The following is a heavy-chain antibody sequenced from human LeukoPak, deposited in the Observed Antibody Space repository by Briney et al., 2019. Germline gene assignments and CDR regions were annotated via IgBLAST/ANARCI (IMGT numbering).Heavy chain of an antibody. CDR3: TRDGGSFCDFDY. D-gene: IGHD1-26*01. CDR2: INTDGRIT. CDR1: GFSFRNYA. V-gene: IGHV3-64*02. J-gene: IGHJ4*02. Sequence: TGGSLRLSCVASGFSFRNYAIPWVRQAPGKGLEYVSVINTDGRITYYADSVKGRFTISRDNSKNTVYLQMGSLRGGDMAVYYCTRDGGSFCDFDYWGQGALVTVSS.